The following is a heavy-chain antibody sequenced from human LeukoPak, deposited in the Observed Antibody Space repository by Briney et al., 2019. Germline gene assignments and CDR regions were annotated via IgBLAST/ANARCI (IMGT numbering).Heavy chain of an antibody. D-gene: IGHD3-22*01. J-gene: IGHJ3*02. CDR3: AKDLRTYYYDSHWCAFDI. CDR2: ISNDGGYT. CDR1: GFIFSNSA. Sequence: SGGSLRLSCSASGFIFSNSAMHWVRQAPGKGLEYVSAISNDGGYTYYADSVKGRFTFSRDNSKNTLYLQMSSLRAEDTAVYYCAKDLRTYYYDSHWCAFDIWGQGTMVTVSS. V-gene: IGHV3-64D*06.